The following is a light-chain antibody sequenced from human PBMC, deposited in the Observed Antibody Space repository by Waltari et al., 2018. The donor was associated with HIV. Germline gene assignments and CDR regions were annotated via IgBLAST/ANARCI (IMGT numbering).Light chain of an antibody. CDR1: PSVSANF. CDR2: GAS. CDR3: QQCATSPWT. J-gene: IGKJ1*01. V-gene: IGKV3-20*01. Sequence: MVLTPSPGTLSLSPGDRAILSCRASPSVSANFLGWYQQRPGQAPRLLVHGASRRATGTPARFSCGGSGTDFTLIISRLQPEDFAVYYCQQCATSPWTFGQGP.